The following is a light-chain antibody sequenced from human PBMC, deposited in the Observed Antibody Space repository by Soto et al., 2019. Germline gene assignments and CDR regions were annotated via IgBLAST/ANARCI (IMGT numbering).Light chain of an antibody. Sequence: EIVLTQSPATLSVSPGERAILSCRASQSVGSNLAWYQQKFGQAPGLLIYGASTRATGIPARFSGSGSGTEFILTISSLQSEDSAVYYCQQYKNWPPLTFGGGTKVEIK. CDR3: QQYKNWPPLT. CDR2: GAS. V-gene: IGKV3-15*01. CDR1: QSVGSN. J-gene: IGKJ4*01.